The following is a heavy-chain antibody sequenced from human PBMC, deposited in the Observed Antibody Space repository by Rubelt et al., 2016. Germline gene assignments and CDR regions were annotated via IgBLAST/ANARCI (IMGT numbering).Heavy chain of an antibody. J-gene: IGHJ4*02. CDR3: ARQSRGFGVPIS. D-gene: IGHD3-16*01. CDR1: GGSIHGYY. CDR2: IYYHGST. Sequence: QVQLQESGPGLVKPSETLSLTCTVSGGSIHGYYWSWIRQPPGKGLEFIGYIYYHGSTNYNPSLKSRVIMSVDTSKNQFSLKLSSGTAADTAVYFCARQSRGFGVPISWGQGTLVTVSA. V-gene: IGHV4-59*08.